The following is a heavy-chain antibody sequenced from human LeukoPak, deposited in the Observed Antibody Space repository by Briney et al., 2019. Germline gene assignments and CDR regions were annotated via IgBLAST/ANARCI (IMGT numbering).Heavy chain of an antibody. J-gene: IGHJ3*02. V-gene: IGHV3-20*01. D-gene: IGHD3-22*01. Sequence: GGSLRLSCAASGFTFDDYGMSWVRQAPGKGLEWVSGINWNGGSTGYADSVKGRFTISRDNAKNSLYLQINSLRAEDTGLYHCARGTMKVNGAFDIWGQGTMVTVSS. CDR2: INWNGGST. CDR1: GFTFDDYG. CDR3: ARGTMKVNGAFDI.